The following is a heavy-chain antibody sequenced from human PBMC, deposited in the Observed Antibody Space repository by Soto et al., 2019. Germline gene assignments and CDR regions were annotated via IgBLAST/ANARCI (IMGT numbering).Heavy chain of an antibody. V-gene: IGHV3-23*01. Sequence: PGGSLRLSCAASGFTFNTYAMSWVRQAPGKGLEWVSAISGSGGSTHYADSVKGRFTISRDNSKNTVYLQMNSLRAEDTAVYYCAKGTYYYGSAPYYFDYWGQGTLVTVSS. CDR3: AKGTYYYGSAPYYFDY. D-gene: IGHD3-10*01. CDR1: GFTFNTYA. CDR2: ISGSGGST. J-gene: IGHJ4*02.